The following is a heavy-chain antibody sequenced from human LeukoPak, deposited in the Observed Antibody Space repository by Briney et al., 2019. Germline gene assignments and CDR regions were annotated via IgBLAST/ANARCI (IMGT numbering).Heavy chain of an antibody. Sequence: WVRQPPGKGLEWVSAISGSGGSTYYADSVKGRFTISRDNSKNTLYLQMNSLRAEDTAVYYCAKDPYYYGSGSMPDYWGQGTLVTVSS. D-gene: IGHD3-10*01. CDR3: AKDPYYYGSGSMPDY. J-gene: IGHJ4*02. V-gene: IGHV3-23*01. CDR2: ISGSGGST.